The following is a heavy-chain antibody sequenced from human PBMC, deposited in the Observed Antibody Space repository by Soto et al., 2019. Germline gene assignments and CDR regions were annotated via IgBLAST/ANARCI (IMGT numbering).Heavy chain of an antibody. J-gene: IGHJ4*02. Sequence: EVQLVESGGGLVQPGGSLRLSCAASGFTFSSYWMSWVRQAPGKGLEWVANIKQDGSENYYADSVKGRFTISRDNAKNSLYLQMNSLRAEDTAVYYCAGGITTMRVGYWGQGTLVTVSS. V-gene: IGHV3-7*01. CDR2: IKQDGSEN. CDR1: GFTFSSYW. CDR3: AGGITTMRVGY. D-gene: IGHD3-22*01.